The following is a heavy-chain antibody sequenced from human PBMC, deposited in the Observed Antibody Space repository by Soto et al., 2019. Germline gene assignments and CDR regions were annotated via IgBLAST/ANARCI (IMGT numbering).Heavy chain of an antibody. Sequence: SETLSLTCTVSGGSISSYYWSWIRQPPGKGLEWIGYIYYSGSTNYNPSLKSRVTISVDTSKNQFSLKLSSVTAADTAVYYCARTRTYYYDSSGYYHWFDPWGQGTLGTVSS. CDR1: GGSISSYY. D-gene: IGHD3-22*01. CDR3: ARTRTYYYDSSGYYHWFDP. J-gene: IGHJ5*02. V-gene: IGHV4-59*01. CDR2: IYYSGST.